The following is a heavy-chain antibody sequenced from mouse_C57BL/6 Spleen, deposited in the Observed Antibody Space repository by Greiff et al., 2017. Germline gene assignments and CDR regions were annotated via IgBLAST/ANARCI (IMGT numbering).Heavy chain of an antibody. V-gene: IGHV1-26*01. Sequence: EVQLQQSGPELVKPGASVKISCKASGYTFTDYYMNWVKQSHGKSLEWIGDINPNNGGTSYNQKFKGKATLTVDKSSSTAYMELRSLTSEDSAVYYCASEGGSSRFDYWGQGTTLTVSS. CDR1: GYTFTDYY. CDR2: INPNNGGT. CDR3: ASEGGSSRFDY. D-gene: IGHD1-1*01. J-gene: IGHJ2*01.